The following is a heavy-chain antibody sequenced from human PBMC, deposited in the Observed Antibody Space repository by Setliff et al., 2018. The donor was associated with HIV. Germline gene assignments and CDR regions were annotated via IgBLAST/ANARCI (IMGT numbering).Heavy chain of an antibody. V-gene: IGHV3-23*01. D-gene: IGHD3-22*01. J-gene: IGHJ4*02. CDR1: GFTFSFYG. CDR3: AKGRSGYYNFDS. Sequence: PGGSLRLSCAASGFTFSFYGMHWVRQAPGKGLEWVSSIRTDGDATYYADSVKGRFTISRDNSKNTLYLQMNSLRVEDAAVYYCAKGRSGYYNFDSWGQGTLVTVSS. CDR2: IRTDGDAT.